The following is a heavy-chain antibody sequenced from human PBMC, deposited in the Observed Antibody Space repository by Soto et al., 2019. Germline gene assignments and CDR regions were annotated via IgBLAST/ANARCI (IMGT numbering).Heavy chain of an antibody. CDR2: IKQDGSEK. CDR1: GFTFSSYW. J-gene: IGHJ4*02. D-gene: IGHD6-13*01. Sequence: HPCGSLRLSCAASGFTFSSYWMSWVRQAPGKGLEWVANIKQDGSEKYYVDSVKGRFTISRDNAKNSLYLQMNSLRAEDTAVYYCARGIRYSSSWQPSFDYWGQGTMGTLSS. V-gene: IGHV3-7*03. CDR3: ARGIRYSSSWQPSFDY.